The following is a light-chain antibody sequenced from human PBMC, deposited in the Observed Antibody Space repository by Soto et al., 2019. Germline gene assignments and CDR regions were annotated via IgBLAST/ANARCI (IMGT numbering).Light chain of an antibody. CDR3: SFYTACNASYV. J-gene: IGLJ1*01. CDR2: EVT. Sequence: QSVLTQPPSASGSPGQSVTISCTGTSSDVGGYDYVSCYQQHPGKAPKLMIYEVTIRHSGVSDRFSGSKSGNPASLAVSGFQAEHEAEHYCSFYTACNASYVFGTGTKVTVL. V-gene: IGLV2-8*01. CDR1: SSDVGGYDY.